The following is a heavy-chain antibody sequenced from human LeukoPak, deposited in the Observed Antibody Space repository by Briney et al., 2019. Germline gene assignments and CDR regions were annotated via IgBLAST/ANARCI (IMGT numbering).Heavy chain of an antibody. D-gene: IGHD3-16*01. J-gene: IGHJ4*02. CDR1: GFTFSNYG. CDR2: IGHDGAKI. V-gene: IGHV3-30*02. CDR3: AKDHVTWGNRYFDH. Sequence: GGSLRLSCAASGFTFSNYGMHWVRQAPGKGLEWVAFIGHDGAKIYYADSVQGRFTISRDNSKNTLYLEMNSLSGEDTALYYCAKDHVTWGNRYFDHWGQGTLGTVSS.